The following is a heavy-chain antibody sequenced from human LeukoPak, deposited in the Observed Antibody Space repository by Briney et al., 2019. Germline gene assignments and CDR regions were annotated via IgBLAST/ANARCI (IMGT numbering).Heavy chain of an antibody. Sequence: SETLSLTCTVSGGSISSGSYYWSWIRQPAGKGLEWIGRIYTSGNTNYNPSLKSRVTISVDTSKNQFSLKLSSVTAADTAVYYCARWGGGATVTDYWGQGTLVTVSS. V-gene: IGHV4-61*02. D-gene: IGHD4-11*01. CDR1: GGSISSGSYY. J-gene: IGHJ4*02. CDR3: ARWGGGATVTDY. CDR2: IYTSGNT.